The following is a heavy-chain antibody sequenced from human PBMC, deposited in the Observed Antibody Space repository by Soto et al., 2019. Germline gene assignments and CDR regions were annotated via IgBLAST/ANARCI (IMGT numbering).Heavy chain of an antibody. V-gene: IGHV1-3*04. CDR2: INTANGNT. CDR1: GYTFTSYS. CDR3: ARDSKIQIFSGYDFGPGVGMDV. J-gene: IGHJ6*02. Sequence: ASVKVSCKTSGYTFTSYSIHWVRQAPGQRPEWMGWINTANGNTNYAQKFQGRVTITADKSTSTAYMELSSLRSEDTAVYYCARDSKIQIFSGYDFGPGVGMDVWGQGTTVTVSS. D-gene: IGHD5-12*01.